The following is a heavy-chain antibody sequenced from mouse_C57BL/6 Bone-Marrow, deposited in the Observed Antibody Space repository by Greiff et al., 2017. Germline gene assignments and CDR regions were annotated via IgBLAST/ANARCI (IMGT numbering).Heavy chain of an antibody. D-gene: IGHD1-1*01. Sequence: QVQLQQSGAELVKPGASVKLSCKASGYAFSSSWMNWVKQRPGKGLEWIGRIYPGDGDTNYNGKFKGKATLTADTSSSTAYMQLSSLTSEDSAVYFCARRDYGSSGYWYFDVWGTGTTVTVSS. CDR3: ARRDYGSSGYWYFDV. J-gene: IGHJ1*03. V-gene: IGHV1-82*01. CDR1: GYAFSSSW. CDR2: IYPGDGDT.